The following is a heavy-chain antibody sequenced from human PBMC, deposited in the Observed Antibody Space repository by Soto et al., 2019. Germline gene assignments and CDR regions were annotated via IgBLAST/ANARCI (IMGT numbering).Heavy chain of an antibody. CDR3: ATRSGGGGAFDF. V-gene: IGHV3-48*03. Sequence: GGSLRLSCAASGLTFSNYEMNWVRQAPGRGLEWVSYIGRGGTTTYYADSLKGRFTISRDNAKNSLYLQMNSLRAEDTAVYYCATRSGGGGAFDFWGQGTMVTVSS. D-gene: IGHD3-10*01. J-gene: IGHJ3*01. CDR2: IGRGGTTT. CDR1: GLTFSNYE.